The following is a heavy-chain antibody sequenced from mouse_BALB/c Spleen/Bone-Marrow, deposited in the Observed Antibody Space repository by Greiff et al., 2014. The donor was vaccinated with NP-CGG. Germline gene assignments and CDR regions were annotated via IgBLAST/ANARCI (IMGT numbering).Heavy chain of an antibody. V-gene: IGHV3-1*02. CDR1: GYSITSGYS. J-gene: IGHJ4*01. Sequence: VQLQQSGPDLVKPSQSLSLTCTVTGYSITSGYSWHWIRQFPGNKLEWMGYIHYSGCTNYNPSLKSRISITRDTSKNKFFLQLNSVTTEDTATYYCARDQGYYAMDYWGQGTSVTVSS. CDR2: IHYSGCT. CDR3: ARDQGYYAMDY.